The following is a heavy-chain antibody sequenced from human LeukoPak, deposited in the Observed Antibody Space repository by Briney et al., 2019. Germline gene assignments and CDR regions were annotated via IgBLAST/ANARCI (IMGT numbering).Heavy chain of an antibody. CDR1: GGSISSSSYY. V-gene: IGHV4-39*07. J-gene: IGHJ4*02. D-gene: IGHD6-13*01. Sequence: SETLSLTCTVSGGSISSSSYYWGWIRQPPGKGLEWIGSIYYSGSTYYNPSLKSRVTISVDTSKNQFSPKLSSVTAADTAVYYCAREIAAAGTEIDYWGQGTLVTVSS. CDR2: IYYSGST. CDR3: AREIAAAGTEIDY.